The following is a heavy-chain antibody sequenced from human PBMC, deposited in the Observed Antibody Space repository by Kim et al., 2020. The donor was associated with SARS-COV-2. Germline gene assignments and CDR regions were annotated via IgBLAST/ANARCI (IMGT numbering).Heavy chain of an antibody. CDR2: IKQDGSEK. D-gene: IGHD6-13*01. CDR3: ARVPPFFAAAGAGMDV. CDR1: GFTFSSYW. J-gene: IGHJ6*02. V-gene: IGHV3-7*03. Sequence: GGSLRLSCAASGFTFSSYWMSWVRQAPGKGLEWVANIKQDGSEKYYVDSVKGRFTISRDNAKNSLYLQMNSLRAEDTAVYYCARVPPFFAAAGAGMDVWGQGTPVTVSS.